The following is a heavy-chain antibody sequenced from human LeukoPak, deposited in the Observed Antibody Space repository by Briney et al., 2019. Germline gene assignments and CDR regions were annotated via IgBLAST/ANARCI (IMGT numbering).Heavy chain of an antibody. D-gene: IGHD3-10*01. J-gene: IGHJ4*02. CDR1: TGSFSGYY. Sequence: SETLSLTCAVYTGSFSGYYWSWIRQPPGKGLEWIGEINHSGSTTYNPSLKSRVTISVDTSKNQFSLKLSSVTAADTAVYYCATLKTRGLNDYWGQGTLITVSS. V-gene: IGHV4-34*09. CDR2: INHSGST. CDR3: ATLKTRGLNDY.